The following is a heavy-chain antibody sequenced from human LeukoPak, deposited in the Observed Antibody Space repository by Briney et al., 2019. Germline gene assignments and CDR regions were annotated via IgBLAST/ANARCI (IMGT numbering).Heavy chain of an antibody. Sequence: ASVKVSCKASGGTFSSYAISWVRQAPGQGFEWMGRILPILGIANYAQKFQGRVTITADKSTSTAYMELSSLRSEDTAVYYCARDPHYYGSGSYFREGYFDYWGQGTLVTVSS. CDR3: ARDPHYYGSGSYFREGYFDY. CDR1: GGTFSSYA. CDR2: ILPILGIA. V-gene: IGHV1-69*04. D-gene: IGHD3-10*01. J-gene: IGHJ4*02.